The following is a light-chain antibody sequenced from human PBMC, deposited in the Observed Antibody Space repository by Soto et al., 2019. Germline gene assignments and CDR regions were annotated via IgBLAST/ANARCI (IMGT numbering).Light chain of an antibody. CDR1: QSVSSS. Sequence: EIVLTQSPATLSLSPGARATLSCRASQSVSSSLAWYQQKPGQAPRLLIYDASNRATGIPARFSGSGSGTDFTLTISSLEPEDFAFYYCQQHSNSPITFGQGTRLDIK. CDR3: QQHSNSPIT. J-gene: IGKJ5*01. CDR2: DAS. V-gene: IGKV3-11*01.